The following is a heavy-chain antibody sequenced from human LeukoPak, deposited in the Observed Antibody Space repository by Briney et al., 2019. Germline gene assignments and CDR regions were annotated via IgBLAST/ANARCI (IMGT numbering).Heavy chain of an antibody. CDR2: INSDGSST. J-gene: IGHJ4*02. V-gene: IGHV3-74*01. CDR1: GFTFSSYW. CDR3: ARAFGYSSGWYDY. D-gene: IGHD6-19*01. Sequence: GGSLRLSCAASGFTFSSYWMHWVRQAPGKGLVWVSRINSDGSSTSYADPVKGRFTISRDNAKNTLYLQMNSLRAEDTAVYYCARAFGYSSGWYDYWGQGTLVTVSS.